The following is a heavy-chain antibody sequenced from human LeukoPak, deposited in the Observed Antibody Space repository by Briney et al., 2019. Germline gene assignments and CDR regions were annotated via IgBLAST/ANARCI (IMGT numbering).Heavy chain of an antibody. CDR1: GFTFSDYY. J-gene: IGHJ4*02. CDR2: ISISTYT. D-gene: IGHD5-18*01. Sequence: GGSLRLSCAASGFTFSDYYMSWIRQAPGKGLEWVSYISISTYTNYAASAKGRFTISRDNAKNSLYLQMNSLRAEDTAVYYCSRDGRGYSYGDAIDYWGQGTLVTVSS. CDR3: SRDGRGYSYGDAIDY. V-gene: IGHV3-11*05.